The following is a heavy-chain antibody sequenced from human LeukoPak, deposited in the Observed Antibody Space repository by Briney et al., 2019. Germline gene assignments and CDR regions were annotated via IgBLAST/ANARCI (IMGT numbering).Heavy chain of an antibody. CDR2: ISGSGGST. CDR3: ARDRGRWLQLKSFDY. Sequence: GGSLRLSCAASGFTFSDYAMSWVRQAPGKGLEWVSAISGSGGSTYSSDSVKGRFTISRDNSKNTLYLQMNSLRAEDTAVYYCARDRGRWLQLKSFDYWGQGTLVTVSS. D-gene: IGHD5-24*01. CDR1: GFTFSDYA. V-gene: IGHV3-23*01. J-gene: IGHJ4*02.